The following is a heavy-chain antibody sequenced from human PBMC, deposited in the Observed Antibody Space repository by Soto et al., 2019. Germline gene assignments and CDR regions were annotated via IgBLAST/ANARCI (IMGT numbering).Heavy chain of an antibody. Sequence: ASVKVSCKASGYTFTSYGISWVRQAPGQGLEWMGWISAYNGNTNYAQKLQGRVTMTTDTSTSTAYMELRSLRSDVTAVYYCARDDRVNNWFDRWGQGSRVTVSS. CDR1: GYTFTSYG. CDR3: ARDDRVNNWFDR. D-gene: IGHD3-10*01. J-gene: IGHJ5*02. CDR2: ISAYNGNT. V-gene: IGHV1-18*01.